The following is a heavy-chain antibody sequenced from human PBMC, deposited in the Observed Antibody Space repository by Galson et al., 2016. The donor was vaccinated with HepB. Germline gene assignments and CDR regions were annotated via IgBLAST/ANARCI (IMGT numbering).Heavy chain of an antibody. V-gene: IGHV3-48*03. J-gene: IGHJ5*02. CDR2: IHFSGTPI. CDR3: ARDQGWEGGWFDP. Sequence: SLRLSCAGSGFTFGSFEMTWVRQAPGKGLEWVSIIHFSGTPIYYADSVKGRFSISRDTSKNTVYLQMNSLRPEDTAVYYCARDQGWEGGWFDPWGQGTLGTVSS. CDR1: GFTFGSFE. D-gene: IGHD1-26*01.